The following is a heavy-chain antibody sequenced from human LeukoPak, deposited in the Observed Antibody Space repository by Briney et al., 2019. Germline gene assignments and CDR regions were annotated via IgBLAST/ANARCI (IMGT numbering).Heavy chain of an antibody. CDR1: GFSLTTSGVG. V-gene: IGHV2-5*02. D-gene: IGHD2/OR15-2a*01. CDR2: VYWGDDK. J-gene: IGHJ5*02. Sequence: SGPTLVNPTQTLTLTCTFSGFSLTTSGVGVGWIRQPPGKALEWLALVYWGDDKHYSPSLKSRLTISKDTSKNQVVLTMTNMDPVDTATYYCARKLSTSGFGPWGQGTLVTVSS. CDR3: ARKLSTSGFGP.